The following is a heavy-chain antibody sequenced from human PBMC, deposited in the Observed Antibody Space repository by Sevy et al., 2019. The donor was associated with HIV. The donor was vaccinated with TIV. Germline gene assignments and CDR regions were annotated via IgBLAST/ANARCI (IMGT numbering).Heavy chain of an antibody. D-gene: IGHD1-26*01. CDR2: ISYDGSNK. Sequence: GGSLRLSCAASGFTFSSYAMHWVRQAPCKGLEWVAVISYDGSNKYYADSVKGRFTISRDNSKNTLYLQMNSLRAEDTAVYYCARSGSLFRPFDYWGQGTLVTVSS. CDR1: GFTFSSYA. CDR3: ARSGSLFRPFDY. V-gene: IGHV3-30-3*01. J-gene: IGHJ4*02.